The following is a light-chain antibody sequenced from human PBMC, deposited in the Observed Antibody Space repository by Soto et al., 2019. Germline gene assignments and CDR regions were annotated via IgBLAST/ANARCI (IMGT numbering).Light chain of an antibody. CDR3: QQYNNWPPDRT. CDR1: QSVSSN. Sequence: EIVMTQSPATLSVSPGERATLSCRASQSVSSNLVWYQQKHGQAPRLLIYGAATRATGIPARFSGSGSGTEFTLTISSLQSEDFAIYFCQQYNNWPPDRTFGQGTKVEIK. V-gene: IGKV3-15*01. CDR2: GAA. J-gene: IGKJ1*01.